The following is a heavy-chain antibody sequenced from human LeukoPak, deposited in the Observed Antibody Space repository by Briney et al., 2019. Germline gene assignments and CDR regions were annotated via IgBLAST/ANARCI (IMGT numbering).Heavy chain of an antibody. CDR2: IYYSGST. Sequence: PSETLSLTCTVSGGSISSGDYYWSWIRQPPGKGLEWIGYIYYSGSTYYNPSLKSRVTISVDTSKNQFSLKLSSVTAADTAVYYCARQLFYCSGGSCPFDYWGQGTLVTVSS. CDR1: GGSISSGDYY. V-gene: IGHV4-30-4*01. CDR3: ARQLFYCSGGSCPFDY. D-gene: IGHD2-15*01. J-gene: IGHJ4*02.